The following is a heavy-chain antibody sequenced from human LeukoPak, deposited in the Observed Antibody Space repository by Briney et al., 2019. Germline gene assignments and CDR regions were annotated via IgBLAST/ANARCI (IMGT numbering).Heavy chain of an antibody. J-gene: IGHJ4*02. V-gene: IGHV3-30-3*01. CDR1: GFTFSGYA. CDR2: ISYDGSNK. CDR3: APFSYSSGWYIN. D-gene: IGHD6-19*01. Sequence: GGSLRLSCAASGFTFSGYAMHWVRQAPGKGLEWVAVISYDGSNKYYADSVKGRFTISRDNSKNTLYLQMNSLRAEDTAVYYCAPFSYSSGWYINWGQGTLVTVSS.